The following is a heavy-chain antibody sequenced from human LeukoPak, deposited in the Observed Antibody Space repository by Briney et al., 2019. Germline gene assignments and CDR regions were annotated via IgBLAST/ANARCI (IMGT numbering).Heavy chain of an antibody. J-gene: IGHJ4*02. CDR3: ARRGRGCSSTSCYYYFDY. CDR2: IYYSGST. CDR1: GGSISSSSYY. V-gene: IGHV4-39*01. D-gene: IGHD2-2*01. Sequence: SETLSLTCTVSGGSISSSSYYWGWIRQPPGKGLEWIGSIYYSGSTYYNSSLKSRVTISVDTSKNQFSLKLSSVTAADTAVYYCARRGRGCSSTSCYYYFDYWGQGTLVTVSS.